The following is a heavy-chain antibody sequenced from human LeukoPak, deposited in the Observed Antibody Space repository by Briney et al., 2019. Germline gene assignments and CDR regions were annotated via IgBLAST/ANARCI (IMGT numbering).Heavy chain of an antibody. CDR1: GYSISSGYY. Sequence: SETLSLTCIVSGYSISSGYYWGWMRQPPGKGLEWIGIIHHSGSTHYNPSLKSRVTISQDTSKNQFSLKLTSVTAADTAVHFCARARMDGSGSFPYYFHYWGQGSLVTVSS. CDR2: IHHSGST. D-gene: IGHD3-10*01. V-gene: IGHV4-38-2*02. CDR3: ARARMDGSGSFPYYFHY. J-gene: IGHJ4*02.